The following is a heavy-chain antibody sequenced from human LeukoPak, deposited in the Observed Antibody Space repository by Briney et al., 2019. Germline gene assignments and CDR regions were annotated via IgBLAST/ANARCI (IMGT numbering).Heavy chain of an antibody. Sequence: PSETLSLTCTVSGGSISNYYWSWIRQPPGKGLEWIGYIYYRGITNYNPSLGGRGTISVDMSKNQMSLKLNSVTTADTAVYYCARVISSGWAGFDYWGQGALVTVSS. J-gene: IGHJ4*02. CDR3: ARVISSGWAGFDY. D-gene: IGHD6-19*01. V-gene: IGHV4-59*01. CDR2: IYYRGIT. CDR1: GGSISNYY.